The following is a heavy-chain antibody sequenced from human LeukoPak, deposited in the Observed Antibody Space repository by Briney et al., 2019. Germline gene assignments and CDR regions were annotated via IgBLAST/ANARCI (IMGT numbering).Heavy chain of an antibody. D-gene: IGHD2-2*01. J-gene: IGHJ2*01. Sequence: PSETLSLTCAVYGGSFSGFYWSWIRQPPGKGLEWIGYIYYSGSTYYNPSLKSRVTISVDTSKNQFSLKLSSVTAADTAVYYCASLSSNDVVLAAYWYFDLWGRGTLVTVSS. CDR1: GGSFSGFY. CDR3: ASLSSNDVVLAAYWYFDL. V-gene: IGHV4-30-4*08. CDR2: IYYSGST.